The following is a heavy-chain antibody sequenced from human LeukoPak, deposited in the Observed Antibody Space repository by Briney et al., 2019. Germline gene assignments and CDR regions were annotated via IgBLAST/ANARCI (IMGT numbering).Heavy chain of an antibody. CDR2: IIPIFGTA. V-gene: IGHV1-69*13. J-gene: IGHJ4*02. CDR3: ARVDGDYPDY. Sequence: SVKVSCKASGYTFTSYAMNWVRQAPGQGLEWMGGIIPIFGTANYAQKFQGRVTITADESTSTAYMELSSLRSEDTAVYYCARVDGDYPDYWGQGTLVTVSS. D-gene: IGHD4-17*01. CDR1: GYTFTSYA.